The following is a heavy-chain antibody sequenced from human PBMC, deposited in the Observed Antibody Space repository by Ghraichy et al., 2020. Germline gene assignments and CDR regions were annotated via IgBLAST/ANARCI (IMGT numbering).Heavy chain of an antibody. D-gene: IGHD5-24*01. CDR2: IYYSGST. CDR1: GGSISSSSYY. V-gene: IGHV4-39*01. CDR3: ARHSEERWLQLDAFDI. Sequence: SETLSLTCTVSGGSISSSSYYWGWIRQPPGKGLEWIGSIYYSGSTYYNPSLKSRVTISVDTSKNQFSLKLSSVTAADTAVYYCARHSEERWLQLDAFDIWGQGTMVTVSS. J-gene: IGHJ3*02.